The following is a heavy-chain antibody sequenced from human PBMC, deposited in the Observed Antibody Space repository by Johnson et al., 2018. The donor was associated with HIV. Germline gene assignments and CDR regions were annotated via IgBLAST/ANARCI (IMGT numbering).Heavy chain of an antibody. CDR1: QFTFSRYY. Sequence: VQLVESGGGLAKPAWSPRLSCAASQFTFSRYYMNCVRQAPGKGLEWVAVISFDGSNEYYTDSVKGRFTISRDNSKNTLYLQMNSLRAEDTAVYYCAREGVGTTCPFDMWGQGTMVTVSS. CDR3: AREGVGTTCPFDM. J-gene: IGHJ3*02. V-gene: IGHV3-30*03. D-gene: IGHD1-26*01. CDR2: ISFDGSNE.